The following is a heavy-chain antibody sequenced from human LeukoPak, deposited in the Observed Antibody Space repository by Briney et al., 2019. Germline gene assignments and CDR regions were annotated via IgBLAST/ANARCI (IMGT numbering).Heavy chain of an antibody. CDR2: IQYDGSNK. V-gene: IGHV3-30*02. Sequence: GGSLRLSCAASGFTFSNYGMHWVRQAPGKGLEWVAFIQYDGSNKYYADSVKGRFTLSRDNSKNTLDLQLNSLRPEDTAMYYCAKDSSPGWHFDYWGQGTLVTVSS. CDR1: GFTFSNYG. J-gene: IGHJ4*02. CDR3: AKDSSPGWHFDY. D-gene: IGHD6-19*01.